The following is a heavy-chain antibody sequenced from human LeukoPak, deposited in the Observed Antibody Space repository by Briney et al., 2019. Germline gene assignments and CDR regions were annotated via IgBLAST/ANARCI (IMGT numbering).Heavy chain of an antibody. Sequence: SQTLSLTCAISGDSVSSNSAAWNWIRQSPSRGLEWLGRTYYRSKWYNDYAVSVKSRITINPDTSKNQFSLKLSSVTAADTAVYYCARIDIPAIAVAGTFGPWGQGTLVTVSS. D-gene: IGHD6-19*01. CDR1: GDSVSSNSAA. J-gene: IGHJ5*02. V-gene: IGHV6-1*01. CDR3: ARIDIPAIAVAGTFGP. CDR2: TYYRSKWYN.